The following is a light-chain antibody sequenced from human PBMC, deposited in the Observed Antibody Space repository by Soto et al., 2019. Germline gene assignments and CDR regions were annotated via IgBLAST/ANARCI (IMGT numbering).Light chain of an antibody. CDR1: QGISSY. J-gene: IGKJ3*01. Sequence: DIQMTQSPSSLCASVGDRVTISCRASQGISSYLVWYQQKPGKAFSLLIYAASSFQLGVSFRFTGSGSGTDFTLTISSLQPEDVATYYCQNYNWPPFTCGPGTKVDIK. CDR2: AAS. V-gene: IGKV1-27*01. CDR3: QNYNWPPFT.